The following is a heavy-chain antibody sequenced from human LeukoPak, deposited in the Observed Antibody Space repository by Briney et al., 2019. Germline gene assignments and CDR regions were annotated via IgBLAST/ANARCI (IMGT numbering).Heavy chain of an antibody. CDR1: GFTVSSNY. CDR3: ASGSEYSSSLRYFDY. D-gene: IGHD6-6*01. Sequence: PGGSLRLSCAASGFTVSSNYMSWVRQAPGKGPEWVPVIYSGGDTYYADSVKGRFTISRDNSKNTLYLQMNSLRAEDTAVYYCASGSEYSSSLRYFDYWGQGTLVTVSS. J-gene: IGHJ4*02. CDR2: IYSGGDT. V-gene: IGHV3-66*01.